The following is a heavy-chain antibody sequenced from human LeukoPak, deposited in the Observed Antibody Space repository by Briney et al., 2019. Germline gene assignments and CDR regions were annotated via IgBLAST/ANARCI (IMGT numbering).Heavy chain of an antibody. D-gene: IGHD1-26*01. J-gene: IGHJ4*02. Sequence: SETLSLTCTVSGDSIRSYYWSWIRQPAGKGLEWIGRVYTSGSTNYNPSLKSRVTMSIDTSKNQFSLKLSSVTAADTAVYYCARAAHSGSLAPFDYWGQGTLVTVSS. V-gene: IGHV4-4*07. CDR1: GDSIRSYY. CDR2: VYTSGST. CDR3: ARAAHSGSLAPFDY.